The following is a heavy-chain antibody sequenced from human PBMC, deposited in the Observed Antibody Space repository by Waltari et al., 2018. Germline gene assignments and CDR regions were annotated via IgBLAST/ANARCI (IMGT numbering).Heavy chain of an antibody. CDR2: ISYDGINK. CDR1: GFTFSSYG. D-gene: IGHD6-13*01. J-gene: IGHJ6*02. V-gene: IGHV3-30*18. Sequence: QVQLVESGGGVVQPGRSLRLSCAASGFTFSSYGMHWVRQAPGKGLEWVAVISYDGINKDYADSVKGRFTISRDNSKNTLYLQMNSLRAEDTAVYYCAKVLTRDSSSWYYYYGMDVWGQGTTVTVSS. CDR3: AKVLTRDSSSWYYYYGMDV.